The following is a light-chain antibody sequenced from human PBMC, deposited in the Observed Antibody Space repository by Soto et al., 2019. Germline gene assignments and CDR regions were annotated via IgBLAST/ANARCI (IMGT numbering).Light chain of an antibody. CDR1: QSVSSN. CDR3: QQYNSYSRT. Sequence: EIVMTQSPATLSVSPGERATLSCRASQSVSSNLAWYQQKPGQTPRLLIYDASNRAAGIPARFSGSGSGTDFTLTISSLQPDDFATYYCQQYNSYSRTFGQGTKV. V-gene: IGKV3D-15*01. CDR2: DAS. J-gene: IGKJ1*01.